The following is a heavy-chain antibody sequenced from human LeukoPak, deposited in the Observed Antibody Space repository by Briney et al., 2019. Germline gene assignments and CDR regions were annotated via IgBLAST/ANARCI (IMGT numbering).Heavy chain of an antibody. D-gene: IGHD3-22*01. V-gene: IGHV1-18*01. Sequence: ASVKVSCKASGYTFTSYGISWVRQAPGQGLEWMGWISAYNGNTNYAQKLQGRVTMTTDTSTSTAYMELRSLRSDDTAVYYCAREGLYYDSSVYYSLDANYYYVMDVWAQGTTVTVSS. CDR2: ISAYNGNT. J-gene: IGHJ6*02. CDR3: AREGLYYDSSVYYSLDANYYYVMDV. CDR1: GYTFTSYG.